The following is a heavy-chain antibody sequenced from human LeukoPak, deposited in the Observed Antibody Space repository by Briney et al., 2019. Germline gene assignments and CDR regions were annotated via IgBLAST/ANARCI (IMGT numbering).Heavy chain of an antibody. CDR3: ARRQYCNSRSCYEELDY. Sequence: PSETLSLTCTVSGGSISSSSYYWGWIRQPPGKGLEWIGSICYSGNTYYNPSLKSRVTISVDTSKNQFSLSLGYVTAADTAVYYCARRQYCNSRSCYEELDYWGQGTMVIVSS. J-gene: IGHJ4*02. CDR2: ICYSGNT. V-gene: IGHV4-39*01. CDR1: GGSISSSSYY. D-gene: IGHD2/OR15-2a*01.